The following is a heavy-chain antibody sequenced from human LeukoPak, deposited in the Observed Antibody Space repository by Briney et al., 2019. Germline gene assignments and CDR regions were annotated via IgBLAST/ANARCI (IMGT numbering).Heavy chain of an antibody. J-gene: IGHJ3*02. CDR3: ARTPRGLADDAFDI. CDR1: GYTFTGYY. V-gene: IGHV1-2*02. Sequence: GASAKVSCKASGYTFTGYYMHWVRQAPGQGLEWMGWINPNSGGTNYAQKFQGRVTMTRDTSISTAYMELSRLRSDDTAVYYCARTPRGLADDAFDIWGQGTMVTVSS. CDR2: INPNSGGT.